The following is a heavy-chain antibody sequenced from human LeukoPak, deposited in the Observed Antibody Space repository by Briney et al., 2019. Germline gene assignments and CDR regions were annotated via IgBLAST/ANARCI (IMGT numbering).Heavy chain of an antibody. CDR2: IGAYNGNT. CDR3: ARDRRGYSYGYFDY. CDR1: GYTFTSYG. V-gene: IGHV1-18*01. D-gene: IGHD5-18*01. J-gene: IGHJ4*02. Sequence: GASVKVSCKASGYTFTSYGISWVRQAPGQGLEWMGWIGAYNGNTNYAQKLQGRVTMTTDTSTSTAYMELRSLRSDDTAVYYCARDRRGYSYGYFDYWGQGTLVTVSS.